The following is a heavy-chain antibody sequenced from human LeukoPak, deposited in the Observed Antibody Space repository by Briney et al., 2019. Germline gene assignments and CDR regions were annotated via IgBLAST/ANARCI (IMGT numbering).Heavy chain of an antibody. V-gene: IGHV1-69*05. CDR2: ITPIFGTA. CDR1: GGTFSSYA. J-gene: IGHJ6*03. CDR3: ARDRGVAAAERYYYYMDV. Sequence: GASVKVSCKASGGTFSSYAISWVRQAPGQGLEWMGGITPIFGTANYAQRFQGRVTITTDESTSTAYMELSSLRSEDTAIYYCARDRGVAAAERYYYYMDVWGEGTTVTVSS. D-gene: IGHD6-13*01.